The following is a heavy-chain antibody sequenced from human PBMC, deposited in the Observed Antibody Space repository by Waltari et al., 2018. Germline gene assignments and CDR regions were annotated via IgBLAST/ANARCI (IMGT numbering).Heavy chain of an antibody. D-gene: IGHD1-26*01. CDR3: ARVKWELRLTDAFDI. J-gene: IGHJ3*02. CDR1: AGPLSSIRYY. V-gene: IGHV4-39*07. CDR2: IYYSGST. Sequence: QLQLQESGPGLVKPPETLSLPRTAPAGPLSSIRYYWGWIRQPPGKGLEWIGSIYYSGSTYYNPSLKSRVTISVDTSKNQFSLKLSSVTAADTAVYYCARVKWELRLTDAFDIWGQGTMVTVSS.